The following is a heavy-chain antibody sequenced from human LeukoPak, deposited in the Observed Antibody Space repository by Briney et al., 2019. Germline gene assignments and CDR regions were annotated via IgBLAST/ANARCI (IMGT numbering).Heavy chain of an antibody. Sequence: SETLSLTCAVSGASVSTYYWSWIRQPPWKGPEWIGYIDYFGRTNYNPSLQSRVTISEDTAKNQFSLQLRSVTAADTAVYYCARDELGYCSGGGSCSYFDYWGQGTLVTVSS. CDR2: IDYFGRT. J-gene: IGHJ4*02. D-gene: IGHD2-15*01. CDR1: GASVSTYY. CDR3: ARDELGYCSGGGSCSYFDY. V-gene: IGHV4-4*08.